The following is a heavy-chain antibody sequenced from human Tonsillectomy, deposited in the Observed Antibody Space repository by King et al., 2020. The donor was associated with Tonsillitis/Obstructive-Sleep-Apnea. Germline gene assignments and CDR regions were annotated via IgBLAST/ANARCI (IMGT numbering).Heavy chain of an antibody. J-gene: IGHJ4*02. CDR1: GFSLNTGGVG. Sequence: ITLKESGPTLVKPTQTLTLTCTFSGFSLNTGGVGVGWIRQPPGKALEWLAVIYWDDDKRYSPSLKSRLTITKDTSRNQVVLTMTNMDPVDTATYYCAHSPALANYYRIPIIVYYYDYWGQGTLVTVSS. CDR2: IYWDDDK. CDR3: AHSPALANYYRIPIIVYYYDY. D-gene: IGHD3-22*01. V-gene: IGHV2-5*02.